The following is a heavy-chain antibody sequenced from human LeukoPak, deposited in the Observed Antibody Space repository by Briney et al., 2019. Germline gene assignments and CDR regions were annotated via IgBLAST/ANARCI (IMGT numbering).Heavy chain of an antibody. Sequence: ASVKVSCKASGYTFTSYGISWVRQAPGQGLEWMGWISAYNGNTNYAQKLQGRVTMTTDTSTSTAYMELRSLRSDDTAVYYCASHETYSSGWYGNYWGQGTLVTVSS. CDR1: GYTFTSYG. V-gene: IGHV1-18*01. J-gene: IGHJ4*02. D-gene: IGHD6-13*01. CDR2: ISAYNGNT. CDR3: ASHETYSSGWYGNY.